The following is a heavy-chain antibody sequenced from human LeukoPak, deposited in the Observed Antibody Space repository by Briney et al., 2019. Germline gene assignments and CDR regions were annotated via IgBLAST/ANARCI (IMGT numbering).Heavy chain of an antibody. CDR2: MNPNSGNT. V-gene: IGHV1-8*01. Sequence: ASVKVSCKASGYTFTSYDINWVRQATGQGLEWMGWMNPNSGNTGYAQKFQGRGTMTRNTSISTAYMELSSLRSEDTAVYYCAKSYDFWSVGGRANWFDPWGQGTLVTVSS. CDR1: GYTFTSYD. D-gene: IGHD3-3*01. CDR3: AKSYDFWSVGGRANWFDP. J-gene: IGHJ5*02.